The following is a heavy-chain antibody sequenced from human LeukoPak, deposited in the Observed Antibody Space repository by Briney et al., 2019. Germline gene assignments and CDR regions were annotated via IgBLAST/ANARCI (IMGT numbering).Heavy chain of an antibody. D-gene: IGHD6-19*01. CDR2: ISYDGSGQ. Sequence: GGSLRLSCAASGFTFSSYAMHWVRQAPGKGLEWVALISYDGSGQYYTESVKGRFTISRDNSKNTLYLQVNSLRVEDTAVYYCARANRPFHTSGWYTDYWGQGTLVTVSS. J-gene: IGHJ4*02. CDR3: ARANRPFHTSGWYTDY. V-gene: IGHV3-30-3*01. CDR1: GFTFSSYA.